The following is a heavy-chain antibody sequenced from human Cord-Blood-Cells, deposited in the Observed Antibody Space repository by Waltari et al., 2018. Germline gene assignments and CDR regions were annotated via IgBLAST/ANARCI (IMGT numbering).Heavy chain of an antibody. J-gene: IGHJ1*01. CDR3: AYWVGATEYFQH. CDR2: ISSSGSTI. D-gene: IGHD1-26*01. V-gene: IGHV3-48*03. Sequence: EVQLVESGGGLVSPGGSLRLSCAAPGFSCHSYELNWVVQAPGKGLEWVSYISSSGSTIYYADSVKGRFTISRDNAKNSLYLQMNSLRAEDTAVYYCAYWVGATEYFQHWGQGTLVTVSS. CDR1: GFSCHSYE.